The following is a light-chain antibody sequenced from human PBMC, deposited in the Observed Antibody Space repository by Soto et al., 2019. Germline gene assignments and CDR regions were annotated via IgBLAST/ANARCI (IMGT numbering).Light chain of an antibody. J-gene: IGKJ4*01. CDR1: QSISNN. CDR2: GAS. Sequence: EIVMTQSPVTLSVSPGERASLSCRASQSISNNLAWYQQKPGQGPRLLIYGASSRATGIPARFSGSGSGTDFTLTISRLEPEDFAVYYCQQYGSSPRTFGGGTKVDIK. CDR3: QQYGSSPRT. V-gene: IGKV3-20*01.